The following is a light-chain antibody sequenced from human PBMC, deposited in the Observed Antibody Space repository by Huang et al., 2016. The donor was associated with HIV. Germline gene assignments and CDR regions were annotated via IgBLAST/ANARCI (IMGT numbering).Light chain of an antibody. CDR3: QQYKTYPWT. CDR2: DAS. Sequence: DIQMTQSPFTLSASVGDRVNITCRASQSVNTWLAWYQQRLGQAPKLLIYDASTLERGVPSRFSGSGSGTDFTLTITSLQTDDFATYYCQQYKTYPWTFGQGTKVDIK. V-gene: IGKV1-5*01. J-gene: IGKJ1*01. CDR1: QSVNTW.